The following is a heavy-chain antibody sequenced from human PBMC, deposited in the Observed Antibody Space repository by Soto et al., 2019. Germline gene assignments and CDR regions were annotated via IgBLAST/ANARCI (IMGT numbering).Heavy chain of an antibody. J-gene: IGHJ3*02. Sequence: QLHLVQSGAVVKKPGASVTVSCSASGYPVTAYYMHWVRQAPGRGLEWMGGINPATGAAKYTQTCQGRVHMHRDTSQSTVFMELSGPTSEDTAGFYCARGGGVGVAGSAAFDMWGQGTLVTVSS. CDR2: INPATGAA. D-gene: IGHD3-3*01. CDR3: ARGGGVGVAGSAAFDM. V-gene: IGHV1-2*02. CDR1: GYPVTAYY.